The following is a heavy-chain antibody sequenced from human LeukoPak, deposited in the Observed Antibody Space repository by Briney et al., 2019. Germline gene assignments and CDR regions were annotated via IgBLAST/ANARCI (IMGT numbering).Heavy chain of an antibody. CDR3: ARAAAVQNNWFDP. V-gene: IGHV4-34*01. D-gene: IGHD6-13*01. J-gene: IGHJ5*02. CDR1: GGSFSGYY. CDR2: INHSGST. Sequence: SETLSLTCAVYGGSFSGYYWSWIRQPPGKGLEWIGEINHSGSTNYNPSLKSRVTISVDTSRNQFSLKLSSLTAADTAVYYCARAAAVQNNWFDPWGQGTLVTVSS.